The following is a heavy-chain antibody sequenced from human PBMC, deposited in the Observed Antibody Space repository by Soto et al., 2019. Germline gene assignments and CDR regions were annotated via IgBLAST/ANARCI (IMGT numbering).Heavy chain of an antibody. V-gene: IGHV5-10-1*01. J-gene: IGHJ4*02. CDR1: GYTFTNYY. Sequence: PGESLKISCQASGYTFTNYYIAWVRQVPGKGIEWMGRIDPSDSYIKYSPSFEGHVTMSVDKSISTAFLQWSRLEASVTAMYFCAIPLARTTPFDYWGQGSLVTVSS. CDR2: IDPSDSYI. CDR3: AIPLARTTPFDY. D-gene: IGHD1-7*01.